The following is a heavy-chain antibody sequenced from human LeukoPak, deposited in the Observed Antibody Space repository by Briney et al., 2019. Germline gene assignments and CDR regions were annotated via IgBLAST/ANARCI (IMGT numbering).Heavy chain of an antibody. Sequence: SETLSLTCIVSGDSISSNNYYWGWIRQPPGKGLEWIGEINHSGSTNYNPSLKSRVTISVDTYKKQFSLKLSSVTAADTAVYYCARQGGDCTNGVCRYYFDYWGQGTLVTVSS. CDR1: GDSISSNNYY. V-gene: IGHV4-39*01. D-gene: IGHD2-8*01. J-gene: IGHJ4*02. CDR3: ARQGGDCTNGVCRYYFDY. CDR2: INHSGST.